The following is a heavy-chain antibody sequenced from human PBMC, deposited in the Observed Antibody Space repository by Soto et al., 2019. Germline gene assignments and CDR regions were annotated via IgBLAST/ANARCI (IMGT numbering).Heavy chain of an antibody. Sequence: GASVKVSCKASGYTFTSYGISWVRQAPGQGLEWMGWISAYNGNTNYAQKLQGRVTMTTDTSTSTAYMELRSLRSDDTAVYYCARGGYGDPRGDYYYYGMDVWGQGTTVTVSS. D-gene: IGHD4-17*01. V-gene: IGHV1-18*01. CDR1: GYTFTSYG. J-gene: IGHJ6*02. CDR2: ISAYNGNT. CDR3: ARGGYGDPRGDYYYYGMDV.